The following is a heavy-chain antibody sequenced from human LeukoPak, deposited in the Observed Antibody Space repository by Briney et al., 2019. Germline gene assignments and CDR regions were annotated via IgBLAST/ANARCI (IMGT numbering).Heavy chain of an antibody. V-gene: IGHV2-5*02. D-gene: IGHD3-22*01. CDR3: AHRLDDYYDSSGYSWIY. Sequence: SGPTLVNPTQTLTLTCTFSGFSLSTSGVGVGWIRQPPGKALEWLALIYWDDDKRYSPSLKSRLTITKDTSKNQVVLTMTNMDPVDTATYYCAHRLDDYYDSSGYSWIYWGQGTLVTVSS. CDR1: GFSLSTSGVG. J-gene: IGHJ4*02. CDR2: IYWDDDK.